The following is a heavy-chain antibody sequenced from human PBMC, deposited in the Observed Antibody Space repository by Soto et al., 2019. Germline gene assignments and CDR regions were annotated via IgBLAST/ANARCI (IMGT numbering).Heavy chain of an antibody. CDR2: ISGSGGST. CDR3: APRINYYDSSGYPFDY. J-gene: IGHJ4*02. Sequence: PGGSLRLSCAASGFTFSSYAMSWVRQAPGKGLEWVSAISGSGGSTYYADSVKGRFTISRDNSKNTLYLQMNSLRAEDTAVYYCAPRINYYDSSGYPFDYWGQGTLVTVSS. D-gene: IGHD3-22*01. V-gene: IGHV3-23*01. CDR1: GFTFSSYA.